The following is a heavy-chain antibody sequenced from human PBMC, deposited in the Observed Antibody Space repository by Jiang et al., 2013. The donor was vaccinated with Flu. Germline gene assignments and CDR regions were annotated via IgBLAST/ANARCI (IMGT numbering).Heavy chain of an antibody. J-gene: IGHJ3*02. CDR2: IYYSGST. Sequence: EWIGYIYYSGSTNYNPSLKSRVTISVDTSKNQFSPKLSSVTAADTAVYYCARRMYYDFWSGPAGAFDIWGQGTMVTVSS. CDR3: ARRMYYDFWSGPAGAFDI. V-gene: IGHV4-61*07. D-gene: IGHD3-3*01.